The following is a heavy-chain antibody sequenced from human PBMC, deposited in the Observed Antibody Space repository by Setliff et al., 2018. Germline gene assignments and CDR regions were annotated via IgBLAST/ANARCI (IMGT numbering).Heavy chain of an antibody. D-gene: IGHD7-27*01. CDR3: ASIDWGENFYNTDV. J-gene: IGHJ6*04. V-gene: IGHV1-69*13. CDR2: IIPLFSTT. CDR1: GYTFNDYG. Sequence: SVKVSCKTSGYTFNDYGIAWVRQAPGQGLEWMGGIIPLFSTTKYAQKFQDRLTMTADESTTTAYMELASLRSEDTAVYFCASIDWGENFYNTDVWGKGTTVTVSS.